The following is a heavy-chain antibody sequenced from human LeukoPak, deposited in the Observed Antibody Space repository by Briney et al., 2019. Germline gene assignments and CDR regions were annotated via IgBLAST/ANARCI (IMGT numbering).Heavy chain of an antibody. Sequence: GESLKISCQGSGYSFTDYWIGWVRQMPGKGLEYMGMIYPGDSDTRYSPSLDGQVTISADKSVSTTYLQWSSLQASDTAMYYCARPSSLYGGTSEDYWGQGTLVTVSS. CDR2: IYPGDSDT. D-gene: IGHD4-23*01. J-gene: IGHJ4*02. V-gene: IGHV5-51*01. CDR1: GYSFTDYW. CDR3: ARPSSLYGGTSEDY.